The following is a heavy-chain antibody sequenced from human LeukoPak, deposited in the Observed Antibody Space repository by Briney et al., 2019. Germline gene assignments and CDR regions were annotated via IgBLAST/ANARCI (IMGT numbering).Heavy chain of an antibody. D-gene: IGHD7-27*01. V-gene: IGHV3-74*01. J-gene: IGHJ6*03. Sequence: GGSLRLSCEVFGFTVNSNYMSWVRQAPGKGLVWVSRINSDGSSTSYADSVKGRFTISRDNAKNTLYLQMNSLRAEDTAVYYCARDGEYGGDYYYYYMDVWGKGTTVTVSS. CDR1: GFTVNSNY. CDR2: INSDGSST. CDR3: ARDGEYGGDYYYYYMDV.